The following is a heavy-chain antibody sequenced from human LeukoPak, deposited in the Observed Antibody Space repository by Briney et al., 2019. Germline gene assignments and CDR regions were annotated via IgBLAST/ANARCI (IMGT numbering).Heavy chain of an antibody. CDR3: ARESSSSLIDY. CDR2: IKQDGSEK. Sequence: GGSLRLSCAASEFTFSSYWMSWVRQAPGKGLEWVANIKQDGSEKYYVDSVKGRFTISRDNAKNSLYLQMNSLRAEDTAVYYCARESSSSLIDYWGQGTLVTVSS. J-gene: IGHJ4*02. D-gene: IGHD6-13*01. CDR1: EFTFSSYW. V-gene: IGHV3-7*01.